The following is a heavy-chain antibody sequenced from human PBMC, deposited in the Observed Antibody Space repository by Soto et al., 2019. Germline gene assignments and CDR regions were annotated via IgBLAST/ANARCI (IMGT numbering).Heavy chain of an antibody. J-gene: IGHJ4*02. V-gene: IGHV3-48*02. D-gene: IGHD5-18*01. CDR1: GLTFTSYN. Sequence: GGSLRLSCPASGLTFTSYNMNWVRLAPGKGLEWVSFISSSSSTIYYADSVKGRFTISRDNAKNSLYLQMNSLRDEDTAVYYCARDRGYTYGFDFWGQGALVTVSS. CDR3: ARDRGYTYGFDF. CDR2: ISSSSSTI.